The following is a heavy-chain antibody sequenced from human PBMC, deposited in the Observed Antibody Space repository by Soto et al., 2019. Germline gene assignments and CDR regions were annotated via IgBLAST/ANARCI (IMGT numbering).Heavy chain of an antibody. Sequence: GGSLRLSCAASGFTFRSNWMSWVRQAPGRGLEWVANIKPDGSGKYYLDSVRGRFTISRDNAENSLFLQIDSLRVEDTAVYYCARDVGVQELDYWGQGTLVTVSS. V-gene: IGHV3-7*01. CDR1: GFTFRSNW. D-gene: IGHD6-6*01. CDR2: IKPDGSGK. J-gene: IGHJ4*02. CDR3: ARDVGVQELDY.